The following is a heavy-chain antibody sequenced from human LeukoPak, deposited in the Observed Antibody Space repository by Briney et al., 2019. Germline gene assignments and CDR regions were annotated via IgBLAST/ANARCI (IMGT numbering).Heavy chain of an antibody. CDR1: GYTFTNYA. CDR2: INTNTGNP. Sequence: ASVKVSCKASGYTFTNYAMNWVRQAPGQGLEWMGWINTNTGNPTYAQGFTGRFVFSLDTSVSTAYLQISSLKAEDTAMYYCTRERRSSSPGEQQLVRAFDIWGQGTMVTVSS. J-gene: IGHJ3*02. CDR3: TRERRSSSPGEQQLVRAFDI. V-gene: IGHV7-4-1*02. D-gene: IGHD6-13*01.